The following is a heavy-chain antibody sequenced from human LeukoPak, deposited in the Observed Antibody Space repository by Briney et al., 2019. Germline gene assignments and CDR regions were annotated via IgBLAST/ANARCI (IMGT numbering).Heavy chain of an antibody. CDR3: ATDLHFGYCAATSCAHY. D-gene: IGHD2-2*03. J-gene: IGHJ4*02. CDR1: GFTFITSW. Sequence: GGSLRLSCAASGFTFITSWMTWVRQAPGKGLEWVGRIRSTPDGGAADYAAPVKGRFTISRDDSKNTLYLQMSSLRTEDTAVYYCATDLHFGYCAATSCAHYWGQGTLVTVSS. CDR2: IRSTPDGGAA. V-gene: IGHV3-15*01.